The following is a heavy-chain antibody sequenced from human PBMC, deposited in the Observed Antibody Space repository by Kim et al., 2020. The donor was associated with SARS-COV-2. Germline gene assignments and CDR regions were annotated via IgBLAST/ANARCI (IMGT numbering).Heavy chain of an antibody. CDR2: T. D-gene: IGHD3-10*01. J-gene: IGHJ6*02. Sequence: TYYANSVKGRFTISRDNYKNTLYLQMGSLGAEDMAVYYCARGKFGNGMDVWGQGTTVTVSS. CDR3: ARGKFGNGMDV. V-gene: IGHV3-64*01.